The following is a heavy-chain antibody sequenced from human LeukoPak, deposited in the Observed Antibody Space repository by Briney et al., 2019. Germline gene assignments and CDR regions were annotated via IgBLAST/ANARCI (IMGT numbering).Heavy chain of an antibody. CDR3: ARAFPPDYGDYGPLGYYYYMDV. CDR1: GYTFTSYD. CDR2: MNPNSGNT. D-gene: IGHD4-17*01. J-gene: IGHJ6*03. Sequence: ASVKVSCKASGYTFTSYDINWVRQATGQGLEWMGWMNPNSGNTGYAQKFQGRVTMTRNTSISTAYMELSSLRSEDTAVYYCARAFPPDYGDYGPLGYYYYMDVWGKGTTVTVSS. V-gene: IGHV1-8*01.